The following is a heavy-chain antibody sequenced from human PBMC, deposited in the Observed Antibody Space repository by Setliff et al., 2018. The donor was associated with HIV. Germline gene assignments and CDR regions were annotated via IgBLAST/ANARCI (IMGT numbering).Heavy chain of an antibody. D-gene: IGHD3-10*01. Sequence: GGSLRLSCAASGFPFSSYGLHWVRQVPGRGLEWVGIISYGGEKYYADSVKGRFTISRDNAENSLSLQMNSLRGEDTAVYYCALLWPFDYWGQGALVTVSS. CDR1: GFPFSSYG. CDR2: ISYGGEK. CDR3: ALLWPFDY. V-gene: IGHV3-33*03. J-gene: IGHJ4*02.